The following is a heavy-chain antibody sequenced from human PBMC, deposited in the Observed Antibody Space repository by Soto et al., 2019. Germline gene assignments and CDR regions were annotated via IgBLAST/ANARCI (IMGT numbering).Heavy chain of an antibody. CDR2: ISVDGTKE. CDR3: AREVVDWQYFDY. D-gene: IGHD2-15*01. CDR1: GFIFNNYA. J-gene: IGHJ4*02. Sequence: QVQLVESGGGVVQPGTSLRLSCVTSGFIFNNYALYWVRQAPGKGLEWVASISVDGTKENYADSVKGRCSISRDKSKNTLYLEMNSLRGADTAVYYWAREVVDWQYFDYWGQGTLVTVSS. V-gene: IGHV3-30-3*01.